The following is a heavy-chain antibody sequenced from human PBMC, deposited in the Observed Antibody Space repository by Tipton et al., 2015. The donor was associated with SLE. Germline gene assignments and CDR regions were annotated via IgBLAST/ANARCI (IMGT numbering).Heavy chain of an antibody. J-gene: IGHJ3*02. CDR2: IYYSGST. CDR1: GGSISSSSYY. CDR3: ARHEGMATSDAFDI. Sequence: LSCTVSGGSISSSSYYWGWIRQPPGKGLEWIGSIYYSGSTYYNPSLKSRVTISVDTSKNQFSLKLSSVTAADTAVYYCARHEGMATSDAFDIWGQGTMVTVSS. D-gene: IGHD5-24*01. V-gene: IGHV4-39*01.